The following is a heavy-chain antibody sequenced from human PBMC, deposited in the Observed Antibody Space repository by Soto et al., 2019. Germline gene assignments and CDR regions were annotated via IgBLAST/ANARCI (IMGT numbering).Heavy chain of an antibody. CDR2: FDPEDGET. D-gene: IGHD3-9*01. Sequence: ASVKVSCKVSGYTLTELSMHWVRQAPGKGLEWMGGFDPEDGETIYAQKFQGRVTMTEDTSTDTAYMELSSLSSVTAADTAVYYCAGTPDFDWFLPYFDPWGQGTLVTVSS. CDR1: GYTLTELS. CDR3: AGTPDFDWFLPYFDP. V-gene: IGHV1-24*01. J-gene: IGHJ5*02.